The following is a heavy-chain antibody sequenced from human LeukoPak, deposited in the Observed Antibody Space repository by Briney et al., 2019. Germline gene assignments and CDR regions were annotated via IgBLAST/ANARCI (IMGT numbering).Heavy chain of an antibody. CDR1: GGSITRYY. CDR2: IFSNGSP. J-gene: IGHJ6*02. V-gene: IGHV4-59*01. D-gene: IGHD2-2*01. Sequence: SETLSLTCTVSGGSITRYYGTWIRQPPGKGRGWVGYIFSNGSPNYNPSLKSRVAISLDTSKRQFSLRLTSVTAADTAVYYCARDGCSSPSCYSDYYYGMDVWGQGTTVTVSS. CDR3: ARDGCSSPSCYSDYYYGMDV.